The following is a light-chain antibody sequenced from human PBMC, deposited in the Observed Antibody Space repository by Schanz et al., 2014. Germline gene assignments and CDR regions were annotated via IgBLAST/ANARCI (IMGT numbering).Light chain of an antibody. Sequence: QSVLTQPPSVSGAPGQRVSISCAGNSSNIGAGYDVHWFQQHPGTAPKLLIYGNSDRPSGVPDRFSGSKSGTSASLAITGLQAEDEADYYCHSYDSSLSGSVFGGGTKLTVL. CDR3: HSYDSSLSGSV. CDR2: GNS. J-gene: IGLJ3*02. CDR1: SSNIGAGYD. V-gene: IGLV1-40*01.